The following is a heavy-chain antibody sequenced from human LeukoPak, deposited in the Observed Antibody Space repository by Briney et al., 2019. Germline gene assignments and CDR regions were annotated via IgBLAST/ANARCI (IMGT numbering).Heavy chain of an antibody. D-gene: IGHD3-10*01. Sequence: GGSLRLSCAASGFTFSDYYMSWIRQAPGKGLEWVSYISSSGSTIYYADSVKGRFTISRDNAKNSLYLQMNSLRAEDTAVYYCARLPTYYYGSGSYYVDYYYYYMDAWGKGTTVTVSS. V-gene: IGHV3-11*04. CDR2: ISSSGSTI. CDR3: ARLPTYYYGSGSYYVDYYYYYMDA. J-gene: IGHJ6*03. CDR1: GFTFSDYY.